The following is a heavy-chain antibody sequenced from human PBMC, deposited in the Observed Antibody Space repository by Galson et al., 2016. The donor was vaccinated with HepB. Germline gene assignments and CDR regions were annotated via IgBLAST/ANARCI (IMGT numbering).Heavy chain of an antibody. CDR3: VREDYGDDPIYYYYYGMDV. Sequence: SLRLSCAASGFTFEDYAMHWVRQVPGKGLEWVSRINSDGSSTTYADSVKGRFTISRDNAKNTLYLQMNSLRAEDTALYYCVREDYGDDPIYYYYYGMDVWGQGTTVSVSS. V-gene: IGHV3-74*01. J-gene: IGHJ6*02. CDR2: INSDGSST. CDR1: GFTFEDYA. D-gene: IGHD4-17*01.